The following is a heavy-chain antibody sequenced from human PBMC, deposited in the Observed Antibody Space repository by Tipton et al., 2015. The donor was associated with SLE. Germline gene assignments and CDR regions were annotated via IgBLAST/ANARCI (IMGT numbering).Heavy chain of an antibody. V-gene: IGHV3-53*05. Sequence: SLRLSCAASGFTVSINYMTWVRQAPGKGLEWVSVIYSGGSTYYADSVKGRFTISRDNSKNTLYLQMNSLRAEDTAVYYCARDRGSSWFFFDYWGQGTLVTVSS. D-gene: IGHD6-13*01. CDR1: GFTVSINY. CDR3: ARDRGSSWFFFDY. J-gene: IGHJ4*02. CDR2: IYSGGST.